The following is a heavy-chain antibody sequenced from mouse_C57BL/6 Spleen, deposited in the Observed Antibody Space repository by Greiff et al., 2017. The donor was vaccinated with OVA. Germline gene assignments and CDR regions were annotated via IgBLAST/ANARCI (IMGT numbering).Heavy chain of an antibody. D-gene: IGHD1-1*01. Sequence: EVHLVESGGGLVKPGGSLKLSCAASGFTFSSYAMSWVRQTPEKRLEWVATISDGGSYTYYPDNVKGRFTISRDNAKNNLYLQMSHLKSEDTAMYYCAKTTVVATDYAMDYWGQGTSVTVSS. CDR1: GFTFSSYA. J-gene: IGHJ4*01. V-gene: IGHV5-4*01. CDR2: ISDGGSYT. CDR3: AKTTVVATDYAMDY.